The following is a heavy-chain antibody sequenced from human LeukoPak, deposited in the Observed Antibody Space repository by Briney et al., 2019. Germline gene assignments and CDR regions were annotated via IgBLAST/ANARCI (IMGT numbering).Heavy chain of an antibody. CDR2: IWYDGSNK. CDR3: ARDGWNGHGIDY. D-gene: IGHD1-1*01. J-gene: IGHJ4*02. Sequence: GGSLRLSCAASGFTFSSYGMHWVRQAPGKGLERVAVIWYDGSNKYYADSVKGRFTISRDKSKNTLYLQMNSLRAEDTAVYYCARDGWNGHGIDYWGQGTLVTVSS. V-gene: IGHV3-33*01. CDR1: GFTFSSYG.